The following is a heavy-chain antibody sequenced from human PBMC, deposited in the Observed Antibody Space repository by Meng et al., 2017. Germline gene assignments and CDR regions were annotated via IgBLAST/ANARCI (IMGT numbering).Heavy chain of an antibody. Sequence: QVHLQQWGAGFLKPSGTLSLTCAVYGGSFSGYYWSWIRQPPGKGLEWIGEINHSGSTNYNPSLKSRVTMSLDTSKNQFSLRLSSVTAADTAVYYCARSHSVTIVAFDYWGQGTLVTVSS. D-gene: IGHD4-17*01. CDR1: GGSFSGYY. V-gene: IGHV4-34*01. J-gene: IGHJ4*02. CDR2: INHSGST. CDR3: ARSHSVTIVAFDY.